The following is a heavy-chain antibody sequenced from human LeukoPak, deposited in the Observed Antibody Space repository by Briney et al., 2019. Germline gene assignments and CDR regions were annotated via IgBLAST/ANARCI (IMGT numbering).Heavy chain of an antibody. CDR1: GFNFSNYA. J-gene: IGHJ4*02. Sequence: PGGSLRLSCAASGFNFSNYAMSWVRQAPGKGLEGGAAISGNGGTTYYADSVKGRCTISRDNAKKTLYLQLNSLRPEDTAVYYSAKVRVGELSSIDYWGQGTLVSVSS. D-gene: IGHD3-16*02. CDR3: AKVRVGELSSIDY. V-gene: IGHV3-23*01. CDR2: ISGNGGTT.